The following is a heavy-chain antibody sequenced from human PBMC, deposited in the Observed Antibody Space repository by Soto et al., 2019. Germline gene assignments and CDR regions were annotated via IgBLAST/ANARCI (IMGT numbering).Heavy chain of an antibody. CDR1: GFTFSNAW. CDR3: TTDIGLYYDFWSGYFAPESDYYYYGMDV. J-gene: IGHJ6*02. CDR2: IKSKTDGGTT. V-gene: IGHV3-15*07. D-gene: IGHD3-3*01. Sequence: GGSLRLSCAASGFTFSNAWMNWVRQAPGKGLEWVGRIKSKTDGGTTDYAAPVKGRFTISRDDSKNTLYLQMNSLKTEDTAVYYCTTDIGLYYDFWSGYFAPESDYYYYGMDVWGQGTTVTVSS.